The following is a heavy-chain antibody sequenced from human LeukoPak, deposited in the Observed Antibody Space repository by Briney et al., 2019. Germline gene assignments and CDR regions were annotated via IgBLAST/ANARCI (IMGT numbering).Heavy chain of an antibody. CDR2: IIPIFGTP. CDR1: GGTFSSYA. J-gene: IGHJ3*02. D-gene: IGHD1-1*01. CDR3: ARDIPGYDAFDI. V-gene: IGHV1-69*05. Sequence: SVKVSCKASGGTFSSYAISWVRQAPGQGLEWMGGIIPIFGTPNYAQKFQGRVTITTDESTSTAYMELISLRSEDTAVYYCARDIPGYDAFDIWGQGTMVTVSS.